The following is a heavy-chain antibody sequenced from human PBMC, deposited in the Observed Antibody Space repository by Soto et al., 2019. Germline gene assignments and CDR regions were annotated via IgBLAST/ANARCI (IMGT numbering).Heavy chain of an antibody. Sequence: QAQLVQSGTEVRRPGASVKVSCKASGYTFTDFYLYWVRQAPGQGLEWMGTINPGRGNTAYAQNFQGRVTVTRGTSTSTVNMELTSLRFEDTAVYYCASRAGGSSRYAMDVWGQGTTVTVSS. CDR3: ASRAGGSSRYAMDV. J-gene: IGHJ6*02. V-gene: IGHV1-46*01. CDR2: INPGRGNT. D-gene: IGHD6-13*01. CDR1: GYTFTDFY.